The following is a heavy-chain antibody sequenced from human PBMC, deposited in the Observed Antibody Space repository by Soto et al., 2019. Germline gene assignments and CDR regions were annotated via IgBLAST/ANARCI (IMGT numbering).Heavy chain of an antibody. J-gene: IGHJ6*03. CDR2: ISGSGGST. CDR1: GFTFSSYA. D-gene: IGHD2-15*01. V-gene: IGHV3-23*01. CDR3: AKVRIEDYYYYYYMDV. Sequence: GGSLRLSCAASGFTFSSYAMSWVRQAPGKGLEWVSAISGSGGSTYYADSVKGRFTISRDNSKNTLYLQMNSLRAEDTAVYYCAKVRIEDYYYYYYMDVWGKGTTVTVSS.